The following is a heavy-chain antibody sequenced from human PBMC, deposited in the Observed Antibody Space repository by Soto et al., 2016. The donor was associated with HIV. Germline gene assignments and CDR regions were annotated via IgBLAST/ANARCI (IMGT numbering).Heavy chain of an antibody. CDR3: ATFLIVGATPDAFDI. V-gene: IGHV1-69*12. CDR2: IIPIFGTA. D-gene: IGHD1-26*01. CDR1: GGTFSSYA. Sequence: VQLVQSGAAVKKPGSSMKVSCKASGGTFSSYAISWVRQAPGQGLEWMGGIIPIFGTANYAQKFQGRVTITADESTSTAYMDLSSLRSEDTAVYYCATFLIVGATPDAFDIWGQGTMVTVSS. J-gene: IGHJ3*02.